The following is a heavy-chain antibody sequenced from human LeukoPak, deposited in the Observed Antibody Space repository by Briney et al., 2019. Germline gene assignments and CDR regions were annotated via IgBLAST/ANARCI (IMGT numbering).Heavy chain of an antibody. CDR1: GYTFISNY. Sequence: ASVKVSCKASGYTFISNYIHWLRQSPGQGLEWMGMINPNGGTTSYAQKLQDRVTMTRDTSTSTAYMELSSLRSEDTAVYYCARVPCDTTRYHWENWFDPWGQGTLVTVSS. J-gene: IGHJ5*02. V-gene: IGHV1-46*01. CDR3: ARVPCDTTRYHWENWFDP. D-gene: IGHD2/OR15-2a*01. CDR2: INPNGGTT.